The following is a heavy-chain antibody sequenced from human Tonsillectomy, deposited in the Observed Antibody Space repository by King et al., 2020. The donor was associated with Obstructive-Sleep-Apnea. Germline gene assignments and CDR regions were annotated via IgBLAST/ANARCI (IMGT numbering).Heavy chain of an antibody. D-gene: IGHD4-17*01. CDR3: ARRADYGDLLYYYYYGMDV. CDR2: IDPSDSYT. Sequence: QLVQSGAEVKKPGESLRISCKGSGYSFTSYWISWVRQMPGKGLEWMGRIDPSDSYTNYSPSFQGHVTISADKSISTAYLQWSSLKASDTAMYYCARRADYGDLLYYYYYGMDVWGHGTTVTVSS. V-gene: IGHV5-10-1*03. CDR1: GYSFTSYW. J-gene: IGHJ6*02.